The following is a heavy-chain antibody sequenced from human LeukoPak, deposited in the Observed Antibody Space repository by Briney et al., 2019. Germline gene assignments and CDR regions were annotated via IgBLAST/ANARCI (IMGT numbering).Heavy chain of an antibody. V-gene: IGHV3-21*01. Sequence: PGGSLRLSCAASGFTFSSYSMNWVRQAPGKGLEWVSSISSSSSYIYYADSVKGRFTISRDNTKNSLFLQMDGLRAEDTAVYYCASPGGSYYFVEWGQGTLVTVSS. CDR1: GFTFSSYS. CDR2: ISSSSSYI. D-gene: IGHD1-26*01. CDR3: ASPGGSYYFVE. J-gene: IGHJ4*02.